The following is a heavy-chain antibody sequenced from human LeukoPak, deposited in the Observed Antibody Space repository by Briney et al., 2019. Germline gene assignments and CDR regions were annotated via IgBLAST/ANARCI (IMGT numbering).Heavy chain of an antibody. V-gene: IGHV3-30*02. D-gene: IGHD3-16*01. CDR3: AKDLITGGGDNDY. CDR1: EFTFSRYG. J-gene: IGHJ4*02. CDR2: IRYDGSNK. Sequence: AGGSLRLSCAASEFTFSRYGMHWVRQAPGKGLEWVAFIRYDGSNKYYADSVKGRFTISRDNSKNTLYLQMNSLRAEDTAVYYCAKDLITGGGDNDYWGQGTLVTVSS.